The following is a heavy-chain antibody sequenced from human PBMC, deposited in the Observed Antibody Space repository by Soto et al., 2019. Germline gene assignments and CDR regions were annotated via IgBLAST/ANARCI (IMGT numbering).Heavy chain of an antibody. CDR2: IWYDGSNK. J-gene: IGHJ4*02. V-gene: IGHV3-33*01. CDR1: GFTFSSYG. D-gene: IGHD4-17*01. CDR3: ARGSTPRRPTLDY. Sequence: GGSLRLSCAASGFTFSSYGMHWVRQAPGKGLEWVAVIWYDGSNKYYADSVKGRFTISRDNSKNTLYLQMNSLRAEDTAVYYCARGSTPRRPTLDYWGQGTLVTVSS.